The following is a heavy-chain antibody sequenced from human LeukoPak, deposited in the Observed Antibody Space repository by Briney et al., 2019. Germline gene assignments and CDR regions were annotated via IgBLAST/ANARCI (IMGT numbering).Heavy chain of an antibody. V-gene: IGHV2-5*02. CDR2: IYWDDDK. J-gene: IGHJ3*01. D-gene: IGHD1-1*01. CDR1: GFPLSTSELA. CDR3: ALSKTTMEAFNV. Sequence: ESGPTLVNPTQTLTLTCTFSGFPLSTSELAVGWIRQPPRKALEWLALIYWDDDKRYSPSLRSRLTITKDTSKNQVVLTMSNMDPVDTATHYCALSKTTMEAFNVWGQGTMVTVSS.